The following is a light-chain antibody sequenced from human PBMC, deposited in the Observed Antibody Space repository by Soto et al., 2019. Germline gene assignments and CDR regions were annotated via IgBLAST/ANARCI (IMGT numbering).Light chain of an antibody. CDR3: QKFNAVPT. V-gene: IGKV1-27*01. Sequence: DIQMTQSPSSLSASVGDRVTITCRASQAINNYLAWYQQKPGKVPTLLISAASTLQSGVPARFSGSGSGTDFTLTISSLQPEDVATDYCQKFNAVPTFGGGTKVEI. J-gene: IGKJ4*01. CDR1: QAINNY. CDR2: AAS.